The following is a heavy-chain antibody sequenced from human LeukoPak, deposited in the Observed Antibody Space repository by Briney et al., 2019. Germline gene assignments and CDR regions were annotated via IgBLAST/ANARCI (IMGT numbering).Heavy chain of an antibody. CDR3: ARDRDWSLDY. CDR2: IKSNSYGGTT. Sequence: GGSLRLSCTTSGFTFGAHGLSWVRQATGKGLEWVGFIKSNSYGGTTEYAASVKGGFTISRDDSKSIAYLQMNSLKTEDTAVYYCARDRDWSLDYWGQGTLVTVSS. CDR1: GFTFGAHG. D-gene: IGHD3-9*01. V-gene: IGHV3-49*04. J-gene: IGHJ4*02.